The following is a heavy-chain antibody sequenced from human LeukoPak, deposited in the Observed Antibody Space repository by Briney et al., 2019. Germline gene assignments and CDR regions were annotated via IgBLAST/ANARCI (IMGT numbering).Heavy chain of an antibody. CDR1: GFKFSSYG. D-gene: IGHD6-13*01. J-gene: IGHJ4*02. V-gene: IGHV3-30*18. Sequence: PGGSLRLSCEASGFKFSSYGMHWVRQAPGKGLEWVAVLSADGSNKQFADAVKDRFAIARDNSKETLHLQMNGLRREDTAIYYCAKGGVSDRGSWYGDYFDYWGQGTLVTVSS. CDR2: LSADGSNK. CDR3: AKGGVSDRGSWYGDYFDY.